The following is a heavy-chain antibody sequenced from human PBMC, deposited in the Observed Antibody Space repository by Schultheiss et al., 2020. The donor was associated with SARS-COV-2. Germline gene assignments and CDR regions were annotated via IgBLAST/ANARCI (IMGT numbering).Heavy chain of an antibody. CDR3: ARGGEGIGLDY. CDR1: GFTVSSNY. D-gene: IGHD1-26*01. CDR2: IWYDGSNK. J-gene: IGHJ4*02. V-gene: IGHV3-33*08. Sequence: GGSLRLSCAASGFTVSSNYMSWVRQAPGKGLEWVAIIWYDGSNKCYVDSVKGRFTISRDNSKYTLYLQMNSLRAEDTAVYYCARGGEGIGLDYWGQGTLVTVSS.